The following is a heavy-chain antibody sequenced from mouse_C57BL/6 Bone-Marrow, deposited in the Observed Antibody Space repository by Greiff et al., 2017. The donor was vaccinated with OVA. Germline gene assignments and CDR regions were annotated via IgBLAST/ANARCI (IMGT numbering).Heavy chain of an antibody. CDR1: GYTFTDYE. J-gene: IGHJ2*01. CDR3: TRGYRNFDY. D-gene: IGHD2-14*01. CDR2: IDPETGGT. V-gene: IGHV1-15*01. Sequence: QVQLQQSGAELVRPGASVTLSCKASGYTFTDYEMHWVKQTPVHGLEWIGAIDPETGGTAYNQKFKGKAILTADKSSSTAYMELRSLTSKDSAVNYCTRGYRNFDYWGQGTTLTVSS.